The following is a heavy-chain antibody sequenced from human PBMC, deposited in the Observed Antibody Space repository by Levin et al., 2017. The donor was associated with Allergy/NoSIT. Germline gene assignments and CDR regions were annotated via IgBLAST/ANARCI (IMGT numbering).Heavy chain of an antibody. CDR3: ARDTERYGSPSYGMDV. J-gene: IGHJ6*02. V-gene: IGHV4-4*07. D-gene: IGHD3-10*01. CDR2: IYTSGST. Sequence: SETLSLTCTVSGGSISSYYWSWIRQPAGKGLEWIGRIYTSGSTNYNPSLKSRVTMSVDTSKNQFSLKLSSVTAADTAVYYCARDTERYGSPSYGMDVWGQGTTVTVSS. CDR1: GGSISSYY.